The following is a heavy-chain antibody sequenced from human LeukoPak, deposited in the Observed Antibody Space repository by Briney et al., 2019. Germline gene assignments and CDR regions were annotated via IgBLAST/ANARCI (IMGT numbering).Heavy chain of an antibody. CDR3: ARDHVVVPAAMPNFDY. Sequence: GGSLRRSCAASGFTFSSYWMCWVRQAPGKGLEWVADIKQDGSEKYYVDSVKGRFTISRDNAKNSLYLQMNSLRAEDTAVYYCARDHVVVPAAMPNFDYWGQGTMVTVSS. V-gene: IGHV3-7*01. CDR1: GFTFSSYW. J-gene: IGHJ4*02. D-gene: IGHD2-2*01. CDR2: IKQDGSEK.